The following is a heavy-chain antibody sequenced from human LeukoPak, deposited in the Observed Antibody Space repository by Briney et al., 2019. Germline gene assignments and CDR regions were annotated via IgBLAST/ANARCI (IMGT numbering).Heavy chain of an antibody. CDR3: AKDRAPWIGMDV. CDR1: GFTFSSYW. Sequence: PGGSLRLSCAASGFTFSSYWMSWVRQAPGKGLEWVANIKQDGSEKYYVDSVKGRFTISRDNSKNSLYLQMNSLTTEDTALYYCAKDRAPWIGMDVWGQGTTVTVSS. V-gene: IGHV3-7*03. D-gene: IGHD1-1*01. J-gene: IGHJ6*02. CDR2: IKQDGSEK.